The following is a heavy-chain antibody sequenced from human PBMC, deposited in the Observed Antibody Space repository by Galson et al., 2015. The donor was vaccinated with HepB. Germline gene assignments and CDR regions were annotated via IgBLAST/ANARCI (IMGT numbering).Heavy chain of an antibody. CDR1: GFTFSSYS. Sequence: SLRLSCAASGFTFSSYSMNWVRQAPGKGLEWVLSISSSSSYIYYAHSVKGRFTISRDNAKNSLYLQMNSLRAEDTAVYYCARVRAGYSSSWYNSGPYGMDVWGQGTTVTVSS. V-gene: IGHV3-21*01. J-gene: IGHJ6*02. CDR3: ARVRAGYSSSWYNSGPYGMDV. CDR2: ISSSSSYI. D-gene: IGHD6-13*01.